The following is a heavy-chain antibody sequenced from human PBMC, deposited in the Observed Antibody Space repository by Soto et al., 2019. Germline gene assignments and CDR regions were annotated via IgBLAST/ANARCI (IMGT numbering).Heavy chain of an antibody. CDR2: ISSDGSSK. D-gene: IGHD5-12*01. J-gene: IGHJ3*01. Sequence: LXLSCTASAFTVSRHSMHWVRQAPGKGLDWVAAISSDGSSKFYADSLKGRFTISRDNSKNTLHLQISSLRTEDTAVFYCARGRGYSGYADGFDFWGQGTMVTV. CDR1: AFTVSRHS. CDR3: ARGRGYSGYADGFDF. V-gene: IGHV3-30*04.